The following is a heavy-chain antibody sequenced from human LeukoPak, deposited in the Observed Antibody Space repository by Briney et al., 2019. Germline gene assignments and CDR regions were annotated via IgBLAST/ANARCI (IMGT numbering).Heavy chain of an antibody. J-gene: IGHJ6*02. V-gene: IGHV3-66*02. D-gene: IGHD3-22*01. Sequence: GGSLRLSCAASGFTVSSNYTSWVRQAPGKGLEWVSVIYSGGSTYYADSVKGRFTISRDNSKNTLYLQMNSLRAEDTAVYYCARDTTRKYYYDSSGYYSEYYYYGMDVWGQGTTVTVSS. CDR2: IYSGGST. CDR3: ARDTTRKYYYDSSGYYSEYYYYGMDV. CDR1: GFTVSSNY.